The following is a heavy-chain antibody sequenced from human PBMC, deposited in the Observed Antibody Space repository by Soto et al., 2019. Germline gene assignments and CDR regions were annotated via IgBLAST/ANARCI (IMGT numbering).Heavy chain of an antibody. CDR2: ISSSSSTI. J-gene: IGHJ3*02. CDR1: GFTFSSYS. D-gene: IGHD2-21*02. V-gene: IGHV3-48*01. CDR3: ARGWGVTPRDDAFDI. Sequence: VGSLRLSCAASGFTFSSYSMNWVRQAPGRGLEWVSYISSSSSTIYYADSVKGRFTISRDNAKNSLYLQMNSLRAEDTAVYYCARGWGVTPRDDAFDIWGQGTMVTVSS.